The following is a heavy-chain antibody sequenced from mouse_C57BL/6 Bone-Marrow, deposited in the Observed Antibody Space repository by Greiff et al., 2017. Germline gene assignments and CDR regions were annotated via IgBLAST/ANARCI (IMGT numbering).Heavy chain of an antibody. CDR1: GYTFTSYW. CDR3: AGITTVVNY. J-gene: IGHJ2*01. V-gene: IGHV1-50*01. Sequence: VQLQQPGAELVKPGASVKLSCKASGYTFTSYWMQWVKQRPGQGLEWIGEIDPSDSYTNYNQKFKGKATLTVDTSSSTAYMQLSSLTSEDSAVYYCAGITTVVNYWGQGTTLTVSS. CDR2: IDPSDSYT. D-gene: IGHD1-1*01.